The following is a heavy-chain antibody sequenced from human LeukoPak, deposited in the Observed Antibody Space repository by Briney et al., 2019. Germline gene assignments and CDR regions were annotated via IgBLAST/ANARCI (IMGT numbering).Heavy chain of an antibody. Sequence: GGSLRLSCAASGFTFSTYWMHWVRQAPGKGLVWVSRINSDGSTTNYADSVKGRFTISRDNSKNTLYLQMNSLRAEDTAVYYCARVDYGDYPFDYWGQGTLVTVS. CDR3: ARVDYGDYPFDY. CDR2: INSDGSTT. J-gene: IGHJ4*02. D-gene: IGHD4-17*01. V-gene: IGHV3-74*01. CDR1: GFTFSTYW.